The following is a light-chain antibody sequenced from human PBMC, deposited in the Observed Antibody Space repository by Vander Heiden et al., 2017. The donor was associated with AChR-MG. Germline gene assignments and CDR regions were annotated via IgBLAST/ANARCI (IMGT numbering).Light chain of an antibody. Sequence: EIVMTQSPATLSVSPGERATLSCRASQSVSSNLAWYQQKPGQAPRLLIYGASTRATGIPARFSGSGSGTEFTLTISSLQSEDVAVYYCQQYNNWPWITFGPGTKVDIK. V-gene: IGKV3-15*01. J-gene: IGKJ3*01. CDR1: QSVSSN. CDR3: QQYNNWPWIT. CDR2: GAS.